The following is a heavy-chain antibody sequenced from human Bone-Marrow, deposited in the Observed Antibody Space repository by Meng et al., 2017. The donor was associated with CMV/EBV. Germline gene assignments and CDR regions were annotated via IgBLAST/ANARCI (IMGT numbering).Heavy chain of an antibody. CDR3: AKDCNYSGGCYYYGMDV. CDR2: IRYDGSNK. D-gene: IGHD4-11*01. J-gene: IGHJ6*01. V-gene: IGHV3-30*02. CDR1: GFTFSSYA. Sequence: GESLKISCAASGFTFSSYAMHWVRQAPGKGLEWVAFIRYDGSNKYYADSVKGRFTISRDNSKNTLYLQMNSLRAEDTAVYYCAKDCNYSGGCYYYGMDVWGPGATVTFFS.